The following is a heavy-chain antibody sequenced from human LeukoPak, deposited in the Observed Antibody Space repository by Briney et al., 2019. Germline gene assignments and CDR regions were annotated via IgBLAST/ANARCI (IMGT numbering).Heavy chain of an antibody. CDR1: GGSISSYY. D-gene: IGHD3-10*01. V-gene: IGHV4-59*01. J-gene: IGHJ4*02. CDR3: ARIRYYYGSGYYFDY. Sequence: PSETLSLTCTVSGGSISSYYWSWIRQPPGNGLEWIGSIYYSGSTNYNPSLNSRVTISVDTSKNQFSLKLSSVTAADTAVYYCARIRYYYGSGYYFDYWGQGTLVTVSS. CDR2: IYYSGST.